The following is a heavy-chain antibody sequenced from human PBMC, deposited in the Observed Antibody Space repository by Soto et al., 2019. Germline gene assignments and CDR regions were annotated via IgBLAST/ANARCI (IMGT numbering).Heavy chain of an antibody. J-gene: IGHJ3*02. CDR1: GFTFSSYS. D-gene: IGHD3-10*01. CDR3: ARDRMVRGVIQGGAFDI. V-gene: IGHV3-21*01. Sequence: PGGSLRLSCAASGFTFSSYSMNWVRQAPGKGLEWVSSISSSSSYIYYADSVKGRFTISRDNAKNSLYLQMNSLRAEDTAVYYCARDRMVRGVIQGGAFDIWGQGTMVTVSS. CDR2: ISSSSSYI.